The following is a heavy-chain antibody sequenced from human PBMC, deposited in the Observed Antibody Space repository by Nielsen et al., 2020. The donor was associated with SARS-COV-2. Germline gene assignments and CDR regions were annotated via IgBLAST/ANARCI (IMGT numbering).Heavy chain of an antibody. J-gene: IGHJ5*01. V-gene: IGHV3-9*01. D-gene: IGHD2-15*01. CDR1: GFTFDDYA. CDR3: AREGYCSGGSCYSGCAS. CDR2: ISWNSGSI. Sequence: SLKISCAASGFTFDDYAMHWVRQAPGKGLEWVSGISWNSGSIGYADSVKGRFTISRDNAKNSLYLQMNSLRAEDTALYYCAREGYCSGGSCYSGCASWAQEPLFTFS.